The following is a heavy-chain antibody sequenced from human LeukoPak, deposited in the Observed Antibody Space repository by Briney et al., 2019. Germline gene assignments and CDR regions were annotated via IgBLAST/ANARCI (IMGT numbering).Heavy chain of an antibody. D-gene: IGHD6-6*01. CDR1: GGSISGSNYY. CDR3: ARQGRSSVY. J-gene: IGHJ4*01. CDR2: FYYGENT. V-gene: IGHV4-39*01. Sequence: PSETLSLTCTVSGGSISGSNYYWGWIRQPPGKGLEWIGSFYYGENTYYNPSLKSRVTVPVDTSKNQFSLKLSSVTAADTAVYYCARQGRSSVYWGQGTLVTVSS.